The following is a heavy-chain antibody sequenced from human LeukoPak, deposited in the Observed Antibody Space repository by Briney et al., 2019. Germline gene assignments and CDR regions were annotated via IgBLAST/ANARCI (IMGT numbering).Heavy chain of an antibody. Sequence: GGSLRLSCAASGFTVTNNYMTWVRQAPGKGLEWVAVISYDGSNKFYADSVKGRFTISRDNSKNTLYLQMNSLRAEDTALYYCAKDYYGSGGQGTLVTVSS. CDR2: ISYDGSNK. CDR3: AKDYYGS. J-gene: IGHJ4*02. D-gene: IGHD3-10*01. V-gene: IGHV3-30*18. CDR1: GFTVTNNY.